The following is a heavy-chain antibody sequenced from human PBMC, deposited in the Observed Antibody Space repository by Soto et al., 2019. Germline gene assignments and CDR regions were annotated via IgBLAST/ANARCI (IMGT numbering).Heavy chain of an antibody. Sequence: ASVKVSCKVSGYTLTELSMHWVRQAPGKGLEWMGGFDPEDGETMYAQKFQGRVTMTEDTSADTAYMELSSRRSEDTAVYYCTTGQRPIRFLEWLSRYYFDFWGQGSLVTVSS. J-gene: IGHJ4*02. CDR1: GYTLTELS. CDR3: TTGQRPIRFLEWLSRYYFDF. CDR2: FDPEDGET. D-gene: IGHD3-3*01. V-gene: IGHV1-24*01.